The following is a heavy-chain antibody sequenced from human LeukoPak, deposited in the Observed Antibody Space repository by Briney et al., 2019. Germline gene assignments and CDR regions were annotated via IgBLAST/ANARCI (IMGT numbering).Heavy chain of an antibody. D-gene: IGHD2-2*01. CDR2: IYYTGST. CDR3: ARDGGVVPAAGDWFDP. CDR1: GGSISSYY. Sequence: SETLSLTCTVSGGSISSYYWSWIRQPPGKGLECIGYIYYTGSTNYNPSLKSRVTISVDTSKNQFYLKLSSVTAADTAVYYCARDGGVVPAAGDWFDPWGQGTLVTVSS. J-gene: IGHJ5*02. V-gene: IGHV4-59*01.